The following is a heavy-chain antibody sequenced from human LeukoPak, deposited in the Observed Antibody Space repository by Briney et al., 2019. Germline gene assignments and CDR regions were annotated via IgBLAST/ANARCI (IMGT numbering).Heavy chain of an antibody. CDR2: IYYSGST. CDR1: GGSISSGDYY. D-gene: IGHD2-15*01. J-gene: IGHJ4*02. V-gene: IGHV4-30-4*01. Sequence: SETLSLTCTVSGGSISSGDYYWSWIRQPPGKGLEWIGYIYYSGSTYYNPSLKSRVTISVDTSKNRFSLKLSSVTAADTAVYYCARGWVNYSTFDYWGQGTLVTVSS. CDR3: ARGWVNYSTFDY.